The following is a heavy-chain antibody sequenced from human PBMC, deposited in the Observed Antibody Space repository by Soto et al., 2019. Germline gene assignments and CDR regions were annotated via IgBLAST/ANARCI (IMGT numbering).Heavy chain of an antibody. V-gene: IGHV3-23*01. D-gene: IGHD6-13*01. Sequence: EVQLLESGGGLVQPGGSLRLSCAASGFTFSNYAVTWVRQAPGKGLEWVSTISGSGGSTYYADSVKGRFTISRDNSKNTLYLQMNSLRAEDTAVYYCAKHQGSSWYEIAYWGQGTLVTVSS. CDR2: ISGSGGST. J-gene: IGHJ4*02. CDR3: AKHQGSSWYEIAY. CDR1: GFTFSNYA.